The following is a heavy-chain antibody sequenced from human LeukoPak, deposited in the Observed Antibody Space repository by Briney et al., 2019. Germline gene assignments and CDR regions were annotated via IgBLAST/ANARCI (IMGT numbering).Heavy chain of an antibody. Sequence: GGSLRLSCAASGFTFSSYAMHWVREAPGMGLEWVAVISYDGSNKYYADSAKGRFTISRDNSKNTLYLQMNSLRAEDTAVYYCARKRKGGNWNLGRDYYYYYMDVWGKGTTVTVSS. J-gene: IGHJ6*03. D-gene: IGHD1-1*01. CDR3: ARKRKGGNWNLGRDYYYYYMDV. CDR2: ISYDGSNK. V-gene: IGHV3-30*04. CDR1: GFTFSSYA.